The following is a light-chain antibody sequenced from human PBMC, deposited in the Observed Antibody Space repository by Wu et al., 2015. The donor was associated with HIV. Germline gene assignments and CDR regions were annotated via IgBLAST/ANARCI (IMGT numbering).Light chain of an antibody. CDR1: HDIKNY. CDR2: DSS. CDR3: QQYDGDSXHSSIT. Sequence: DIQMTQSPSSLSASVGDRVSITCQASHDIKNYLNWYQQKPGKAPKLLIFDSSNLEAGVSSRFSGSGFGTHFTFTISSLQPEDIATYYCQQYDGDSXHSSITFGQGTKLEIK. V-gene: IGKV1-33*01. J-gene: IGKJ2*01.